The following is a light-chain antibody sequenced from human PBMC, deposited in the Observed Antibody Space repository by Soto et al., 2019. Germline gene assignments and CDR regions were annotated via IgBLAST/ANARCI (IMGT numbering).Light chain of an antibody. CDR3: QQLNSYPIT. CDR1: QGISSY. CDR2: AAS. Sequence: DIQLTQSPSFLSASVGDRVTITCRASQGISSYLAWYQQKPGEAPKLLIYAASTLQSGVPSRFSGSGSGTEFTLTISSLQPEDFATYYCQQLNSYPITFGQGTRLEI. V-gene: IGKV1-9*01. J-gene: IGKJ5*01.